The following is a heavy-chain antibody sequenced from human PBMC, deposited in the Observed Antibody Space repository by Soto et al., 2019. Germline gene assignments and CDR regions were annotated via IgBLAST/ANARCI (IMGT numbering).Heavy chain of an antibody. CDR2: IIPSVGII. CDR3: ARDGDCISTSCYDYYYGMDV. V-gene: IGHV1-69*04. D-gene: IGHD2-2*01. CDR1: GGTFSTYT. J-gene: IGHJ6*02. Sequence: SVKVSCKASGGTFSTYTITWVRQAPGQGLEWMGRIIPSVGIINYAQKFQGRVTMSRDKSTSTAYMELSSLRSEDTAVYYCARDGDCISTSCYDYYYGMDVWGQGTTVTVSS.